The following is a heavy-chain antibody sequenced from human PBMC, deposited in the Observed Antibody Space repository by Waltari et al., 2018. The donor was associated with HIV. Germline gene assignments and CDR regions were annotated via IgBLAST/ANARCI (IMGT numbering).Heavy chain of an antibody. CDR1: GSSFHRHW. V-gene: IGHV5-51*01. CDR2: IYPGHSDT. CDR3: ARQESIVGGTGWHPFDY. Sequence: EVLLMQSEEEVKTPGESLKLSYKGSGSSFHRHWSGGVGSIPGKGLEWMGIIYPGHSDTRYSPSVQGQVTISADKSISTAYLQWSSLKASDTAMYYCARQESIVGGTGWHPFDYWGQGTLVTDST. D-gene: IGHD1-26*01. J-gene: IGHJ4*02.